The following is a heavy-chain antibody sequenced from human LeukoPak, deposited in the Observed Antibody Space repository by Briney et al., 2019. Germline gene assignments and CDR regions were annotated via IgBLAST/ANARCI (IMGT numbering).Heavy chain of an antibody. D-gene: IGHD3-10*01. J-gene: IGHJ2*01. CDR1: GFTFSSYD. V-gene: IGHV3-13*01. Sequence: QPGGSLRLSCAASGFTFSSYDMHWVRHATGKGLEWVSAIGTAGDTYYPGSVKGRFTISRENTKNSLYLQMNSLRAGDTAVYYCARGGDIIGFGQPTNFDLWGRGTLVTVSS. CDR2: IGTAGDT. CDR3: ARGGDIIGFGQPTNFDL.